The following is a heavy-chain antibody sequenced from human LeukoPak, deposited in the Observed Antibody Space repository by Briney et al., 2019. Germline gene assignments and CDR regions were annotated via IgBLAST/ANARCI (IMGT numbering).Heavy chain of an antibody. J-gene: IGHJ4*02. D-gene: IGHD2-2*02. CDR3: ARAGDVMVVPAAIRFGSYYFDY. Sequence: IPSQTLSLTCTVSGGSISSGGYYWGWIRQPPGKGLEWIGYIYHSGSTYYNPSLKSRVTISVDRSKNQFSLKLSSVTAADTAVYYCARAGDVMVVPAAIRFGSYYFDYWGQGTLVTVSS. CDR1: GGSISSGGYY. CDR2: IYHSGST. V-gene: IGHV4-30-2*01.